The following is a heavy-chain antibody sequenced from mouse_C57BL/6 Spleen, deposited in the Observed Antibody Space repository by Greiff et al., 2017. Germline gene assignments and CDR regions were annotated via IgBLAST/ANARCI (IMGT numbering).Heavy chain of an antibody. CDR1: GFTFSDYY. J-gene: IGHJ2*01. CDR3: ARHGNWDRGFDY. V-gene: IGHV5-12*01. Sequence: DVKLVESGGGLVQPGGSLKLSCAASGFTFSDYYMYWVRQTPEKRLEWVAYISNGGGSTYYPDTVKGRFTISRDNAKNTLYLQMSRLKSEDTAMYYCARHGNWDRGFDYWGQGTTLTVSS. CDR2: ISNGGGST. D-gene: IGHD4-1*01.